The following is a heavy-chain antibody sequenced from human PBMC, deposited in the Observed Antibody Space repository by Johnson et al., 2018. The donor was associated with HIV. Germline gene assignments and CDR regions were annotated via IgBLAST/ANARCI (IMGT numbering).Heavy chain of an antibody. J-gene: IGHJ3*02. D-gene: IGHD3-22*01. CDR2: ISNDGSNK. Sequence: QEQLVESGGGVVQPGRSLGLSCAASGFTFSTSCMHWVRQAPGKGLEWVAVISNDGSNKYYADSVKGRFTISRDNSKNTLYLQMNSLRAEDTAVYYCAKGYYYDSSGSWAFDIWGQGTMVTVSS. CDR3: AKGYYYDSSGSWAFDI. V-gene: IGHV3-30*18. CDR1: GFTFSTSC.